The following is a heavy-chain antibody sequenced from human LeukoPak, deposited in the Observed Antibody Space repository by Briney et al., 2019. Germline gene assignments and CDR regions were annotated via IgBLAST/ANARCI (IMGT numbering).Heavy chain of an antibody. Sequence: GGSLRLSCAASGFTFDDYGMSWVRQAPGKGLEWVSGINLNGGSTGYADSVKGRFTISRDNAKNSRYLQMNSLRAEDTALYYCARDPWGIASSRLFDYWGQGTLVTVSS. CDR3: ARDPWGIASSRLFDY. D-gene: IGHD6-13*01. V-gene: IGHV3-20*04. CDR2: INLNGGST. J-gene: IGHJ4*02. CDR1: GFTFDDYG.